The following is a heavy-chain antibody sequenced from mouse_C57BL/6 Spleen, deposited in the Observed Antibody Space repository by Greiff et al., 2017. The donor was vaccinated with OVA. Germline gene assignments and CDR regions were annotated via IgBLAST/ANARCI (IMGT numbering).Heavy chain of an antibody. CDR3: ERHGEYDRFAY. CDR2: INPYNGGT. CDR1: GYTFTDYY. Sequence: EVKLMESGPVLVKPGASVKMSCKASGYTFTDYYMNWVKQSHGKSLEWIGVINPYNGGTSYNQKFKGKATLTVDKSSSTAYMELNSLTAEDSAGYYCERHGEYDRFAYWGQGTLVTVSA. D-gene: IGHD2-14*01. J-gene: IGHJ3*01. V-gene: IGHV1-19*01.